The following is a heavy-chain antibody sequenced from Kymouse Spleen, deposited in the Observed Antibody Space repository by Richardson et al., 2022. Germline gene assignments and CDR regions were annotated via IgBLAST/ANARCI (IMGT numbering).Heavy chain of an antibody. J-gene: IGHJ4*02. Sequence: VQLVESGGGVVQPGRSLRLSCAASGFTFSSYGMHWVRQAPGKGLEWVAVIWYDGSNKYYADSVKGRFTISRDNSKNTLYLQMNSLRAEDTAVYYCARRDSSSWFFDYWGQGTLVTVSS. V-gene: IGHV3-33*01. CDR3: ARRDSSSWFFDY. CDR1: GFTFSSYG. CDR2: IWYDGSNK. D-gene: IGHD6-13*01.